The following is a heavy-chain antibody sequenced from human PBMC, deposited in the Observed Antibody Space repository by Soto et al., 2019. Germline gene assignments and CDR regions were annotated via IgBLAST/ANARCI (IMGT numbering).Heavy chain of an antibody. CDR2: VHSTGST. CDR3: ARDSVSLPRFDY. J-gene: IGHJ4*02. V-gene: IGHV4-4*07. D-gene: IGHD3-10*01. CDR1: GGSMSGYH. Sequence: QVELQESGPRLVRPSETLYLTCTVSGGSMSGYHWSWVRQPAGKGLEWIGRVHSTGSTDYNPSVESRITVSLDTSKKQFSMKLRSVTAAYTALYFCARDSVSLPRFDYWCQGILVTVSS.